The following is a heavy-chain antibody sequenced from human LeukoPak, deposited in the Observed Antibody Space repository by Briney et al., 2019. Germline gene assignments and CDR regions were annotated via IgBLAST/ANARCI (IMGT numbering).Heavy chain of an antibody. D-gene: IGHD1-26*01. Sequence: ASVKVSCKASGYTFTSYGISWVRQAPGQGLEWMGWISAYNGNTNYAQKLQGRVTMTTDTSTSTAYMELRSLRSDDTAVYYCARFGGGSYYEPGYYYYMDVWGKGTTVTVSS. J-gene: IGHJ6*03. CDR1: GYTFTSYG. CDR3: ARFGGGSYYEPGYYYYMDV. CDR2: ISAYNGNT. V-gene: IGHV1-18*01.